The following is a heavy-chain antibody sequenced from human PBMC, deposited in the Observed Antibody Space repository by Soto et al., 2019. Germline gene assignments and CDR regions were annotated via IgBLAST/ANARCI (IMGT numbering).Heavy chain of an antibody. CDR1: AGSISSSY. CDR3: ARGERFDY. CDR2: IYYTGST. J-gene: IGHJ4*02. V-gene: IGHV4-59*08. D-gene: IGHD1-1*01. Sequence: PSETLSLTCTVSAGSISSSYWSWIRQPPGKGLEWIGYIYYTGSTYYNPSLKSRVTISVDTSKNQFSLKLTSVTAADTAVYYCARGERFDYWGQGTLVTVSS.